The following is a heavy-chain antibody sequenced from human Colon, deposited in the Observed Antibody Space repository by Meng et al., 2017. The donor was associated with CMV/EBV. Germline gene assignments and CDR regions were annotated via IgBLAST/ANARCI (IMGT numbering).Heavy chain of an antibody. V-gene: IGHV1-69*12. CDR1: GGTFDTFH. D-gene: IGHD6-13*01. Sequence: QVQPVESGGEGKKPWLPGKVSFKGSGGTFDTFHFNRGRQAPGQGLEWMGGIIPMFGSPSYSQKFRGRVTITADELEVNSLRSEDTAVYYCARGKQAGFDLWGQGTLVTVSS. J-gene: IGHJ5*02. CDR3: ARGKQAGFDL. CDR2: IIPMFGSP.